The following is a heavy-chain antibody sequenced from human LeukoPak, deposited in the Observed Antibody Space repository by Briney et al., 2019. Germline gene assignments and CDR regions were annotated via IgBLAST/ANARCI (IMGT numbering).Heavy chain of an antibody. D-gene: IGHD5-18*01. Sequence: PSETLSLTCGVSGGSISSRSYYWGWFRLPPGKGLESIGSISYSGSTYYNPSLKSRVTISVDTSKNQFSLKLSSVTAADTAVYYCARDLLDSYGSRGFDYWGQGSLVTVSS. CDR1: GGSISSRSYY. J-gene: IGHJ4*02. V-gene: IGHV4-39*07. CDR2: ISYSGST. CDR3: ARDLLDSYGSRGFDY.